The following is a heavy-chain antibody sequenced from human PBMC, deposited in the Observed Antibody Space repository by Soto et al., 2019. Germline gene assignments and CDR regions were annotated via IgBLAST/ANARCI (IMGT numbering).Heavy chain of an antibody. V-gene: IGHV4-34*01. CDR1: GGSFSGYY. Sequence: PSETLSLTCAVYGGSFSGYYWSWIRQPPGKGLEWIGEINHSGSTNYNPSLKSRVTISVDTSKNQFSLKLSSVTAADTAVYYCARGKQIWLSLSTHYFDYWGQGNLVTVSS. CDR3: ARGKQIWLSLSTHYFDY. CDR2: INHSGST. D-gene: IGHD5-18*01. J-gene: IGHJ4*02.